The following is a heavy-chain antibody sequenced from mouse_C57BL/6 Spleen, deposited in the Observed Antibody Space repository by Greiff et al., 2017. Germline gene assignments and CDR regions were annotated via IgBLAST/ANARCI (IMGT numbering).Heavy chain of an antibody. Sequence: QVQLQQSDAELVKPGASVKISCKVSGYTFTDHTIHWMKQRPEQGLEWIGYIYPRDGSTKYNEKFKGKATLTADKSSSTAYMQLNSLTSEDSAVYFCARGGYYDYDLYYFDYWGQGTTLTVSS. CDR2: IYPRDGST. CDR1: GYTFTDHT. J-gene: IGHJ2*01. V-gene: IGHV1-78*01. D-gene: IGHD2-4*01. CDR3: ARGGYYDYDLYYFDY.